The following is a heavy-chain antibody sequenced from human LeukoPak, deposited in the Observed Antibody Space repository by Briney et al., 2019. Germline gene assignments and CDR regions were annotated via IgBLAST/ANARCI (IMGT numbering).Heavy chain of an antibody. J-gene: IGHJ4*02. D-gene: IGHD4-17*01. Sequence: PGGSLRLSCAASGFTFSDYYMSWIRQAPGKGLEGVSYISSSSSYTNYADSVKGRFTISRDNAKNSLYLQMNSLRAEDTAVYYCARDLIGLDYGDYGGFDYWGQGTLVTVSS. CDR1: GFTFSDYY. V-gene: IGHV3-11*06. CDR3: ARDLIGLDYGDYGGFDY. CDR2: ISSSSSYT.